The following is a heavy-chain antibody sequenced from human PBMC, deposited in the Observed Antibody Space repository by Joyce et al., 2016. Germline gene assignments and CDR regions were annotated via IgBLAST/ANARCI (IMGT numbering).Heavy chain of an antibody. CDR1: RYTFTAYS. CDR2: IDPKTDGT. CDR3: AREGSRDGYWDY. V-gene: IGHV1-2*02. J-gene: IGHJ4*02. Sequence: QVQLVQSGPELKRPGSSVRVSCNASRYTFTAYSMHWVRQAPGGGLELVGWIDPKTDGTKYAQRFQGRVTMTRDTSFNTVDMELRRLSSDDMATYYCAREGSRDGYWDYWGQGTLVTVSS. D-gene: IGHD3-10*01.